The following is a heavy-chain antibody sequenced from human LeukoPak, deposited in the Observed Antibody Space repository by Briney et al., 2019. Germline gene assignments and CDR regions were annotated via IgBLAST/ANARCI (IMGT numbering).Heavy chain of an antibody. CDR1: GFTFSSYS. CDR2: ISSSSSYI. D-gene: IGHD1-26*01. V-gene: IGHV3-21*01. Sequence: GGSLRLSCAASGFTFSSYSMNWVRQAPGKGLEWVSSISSSSSYICYADSVKGRFTISRDNAKNSLYLQMNSLRAEDTAVYYCASVGATAYWGQGTLVTVSS. CDR3: ASVGATAY. J-gene: IGHJ4*02.